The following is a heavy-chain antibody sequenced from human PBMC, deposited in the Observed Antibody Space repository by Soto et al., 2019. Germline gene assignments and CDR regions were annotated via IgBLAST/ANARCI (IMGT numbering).Heavy chain of an antibody. Sequence: EVQLVESGGGLVKPGGSLRLSRAASGFTFSNAWMSWVRQAPGKGLEWVGRIKSKTDGGTTDYAAPVKGRFTISRDDSKNTLYLQMNSLKTEDTAVYYCVAAVGFWSGWGAFDIWGQGTMVTVSS. CDR2: IKSKTDGGTT. CDR3: VAAVGFWSGWGAFDI. J-gene: IGHJ3*02. D-gene: IGHD3-3*01. V-gene: IGHV3-15*01. CDR1: GFTFSNAW.